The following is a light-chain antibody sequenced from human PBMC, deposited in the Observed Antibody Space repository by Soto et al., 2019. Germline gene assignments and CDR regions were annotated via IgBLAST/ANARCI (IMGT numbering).Light chain of an antibody. CDR1: KIGTKS. V-gene: IGLV3-21*04. J-gene: IGLJ2*01. CDR2: YDN. Sequence: SYELTQSPSVSVAPGETATITCGANKIGTKSVHWSQQKPGQAPVLVMYYDNDRPSGIPARFSGSNSGNTATLTISRVEAGDEADYYCQLWDASVEPVIFGGGTKLTVL. CDR3: QLWDASVEPVI.